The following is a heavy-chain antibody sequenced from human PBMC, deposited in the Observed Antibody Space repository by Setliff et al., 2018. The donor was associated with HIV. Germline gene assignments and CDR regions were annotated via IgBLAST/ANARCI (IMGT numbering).Heavy chain of an antibody. CDR3: ATGRHYYDSSDYPANPFDV. J-gene: IGHJ3*01. D-gene: IGHD3-22*01. V-gene: IGHV1-69*13. CDR2: IIPIFNTG. Sequence: GASVKVSCKASGGTFINSAFTWVRQAPGQGLEWTGSIIPIFNTGNYAQKFQNRVTITADESTSTAYMELSSLRSEDTAVYFCATGRHYYDSSDYPANPFDVWGQGTMVTVSS. CDR1: GGTFINSA.